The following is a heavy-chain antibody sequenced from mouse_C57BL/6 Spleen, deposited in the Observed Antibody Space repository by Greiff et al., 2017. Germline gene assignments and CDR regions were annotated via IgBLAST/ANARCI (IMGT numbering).Heavy chain of an antibody. CDR3: AREVFLP. Sequence: EVQLQESGPGLVKPSQSLSLPCSVTGYSITSGYYWNWIRQFPGNKLEWMGYISYDGSNNYNPYRKNRISITRDTSKNQFFLKLNSVTTEYTATYYCAREVFLPGGQGTTLTVSS. V-gene: IGHV3-6*01. J-gene: IGHJ2*01. D-gene: IGHD2-1*01. CDR1: GYSITSGYY. CDR2: ISYDGSN.